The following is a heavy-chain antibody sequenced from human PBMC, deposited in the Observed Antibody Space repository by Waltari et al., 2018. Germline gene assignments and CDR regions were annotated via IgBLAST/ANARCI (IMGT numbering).Heavy chain of an antibody. V-gene: IGHV4-59*11. J-gene: IGHJ6*02. D-gene: IGHD6-19*01. CDR1: GCSISSHY. CDR2: IYYSGST. CDR3: ARDRGGSGVQHYYGMDV. Sequence: QVQLQESGPGLVKPSETLSLTCTVSGCSISSHYWSWIRQPPGKGLEWIGYIYYSGSTNYNPSLKSRVTISVDTSKNQFSLKRSSVTAADTAVYYCARDRGGSGVQHYYGMDVWGQGTTVTVSS.